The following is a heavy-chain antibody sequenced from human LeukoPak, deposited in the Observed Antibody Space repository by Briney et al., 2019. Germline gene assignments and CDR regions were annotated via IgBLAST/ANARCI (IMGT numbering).Heavy chain of an antibody. CDR1: GFTFSSYW. D-gene: IGHD3-22*01. V-gene: IGHV3-74*01. CDR2: INSDGSST. Sequence: PGGSLRLSCAASGFTFSSYWMHWVRQAPGKGLVWVSRINSDGSSTTYADSVKGRFTISRDNAKNSLYLQMNSLRAEDTAVYYCASYYYDSSGYRDDYGMDVWGQGTTVTVSS. CDR3: ASYYYDSSGYRDDYGMDV. J-gene: IGHJ6*02.